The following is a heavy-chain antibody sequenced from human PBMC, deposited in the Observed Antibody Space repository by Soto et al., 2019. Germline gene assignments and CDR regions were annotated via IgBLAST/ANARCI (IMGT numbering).Heavy chain of an antibody. CDR1: GFIFGNYM. CDR3: APHVHCSGGSCHYDAFDI. Sequence: EVQLLESGGGLVQPGESLRLSCAFSGFIFGNYMMTWVRQAPGKGLEWVSTIRDGGESTYYADSVKGRFTISRDNSKNTLYLQMDSRGDEDTAVYYCAPHVHCSGGSCHYDAFDIRGQGTMVTVSS. J-gene: IGHJ3*02. CDR2: IRDGGEST. V-gene: IGHV3-23*01. D-gene: IGHD2-15*01.